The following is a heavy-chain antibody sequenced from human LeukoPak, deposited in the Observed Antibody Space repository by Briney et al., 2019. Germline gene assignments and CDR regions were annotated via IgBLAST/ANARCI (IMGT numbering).Heavy chain of an antibody. J-gene: IGHJ4*02. V-gene: IGHV1-2*02. CDR2: INPSGGST. CDR1: GYTFTSYY. Sequence: GASVKVSRKASGYTFTSYYMHWVRQAPGQGLEWMGIINPSGGSTNYAQKFQGRVTMTRDTSISTAYMELSRLRSDDTAVYYCARDLVGYCSSTSCYKLGYWGQGTLVTVSS. CDR3: ARDLVGYCSSTSCYKLGY. D-gene: IGHD2-2*02.